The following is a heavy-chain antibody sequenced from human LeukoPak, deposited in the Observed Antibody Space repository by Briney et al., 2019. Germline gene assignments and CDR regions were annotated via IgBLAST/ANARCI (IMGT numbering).Heavy chain of an antibody. V-gene: IGHV3-23*01. CDR3: AKQLGYCSDGSCYFPY. CDR1: GFTFNKAW. D-gene: IGHD2-15*01. Sequence: GGSLRLSCAASGFTFNKAWMNWVRQAPGKGLEWVSAISNNGGYTYYADSVQGRFTISRDNSKSTLCLQMNSLRAEDTAVYYCAKQLGYCSDGSCYFPYWGQGTLVAVSS. CDR2: ISNNGGYT. J-gene: IGHJ4*02.